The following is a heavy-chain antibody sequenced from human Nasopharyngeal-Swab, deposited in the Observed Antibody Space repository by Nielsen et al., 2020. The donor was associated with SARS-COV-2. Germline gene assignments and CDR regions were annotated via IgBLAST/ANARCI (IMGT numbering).Heavy chain of an antibody. Sequence: GESLKISCAASGFIFSSYAMHVVRQAPGKVLGWGAVISYDGSNKYYADSVKGRFTISRDNSKNTLYLQMNSLRAEDTAVYYCASLHEVVPAAIRLGYYYYGMDVWGQGTTVTVSS. V-gene: IGHV3-30-3*01. J-gene: IGHJ6*02. CDR2: ISYDGSNK. D-gene: IGHD2-2*01. CDR3: ASLHEVVPAAIRLGYYYYGMDV. CDR1: GFIFSSYA.